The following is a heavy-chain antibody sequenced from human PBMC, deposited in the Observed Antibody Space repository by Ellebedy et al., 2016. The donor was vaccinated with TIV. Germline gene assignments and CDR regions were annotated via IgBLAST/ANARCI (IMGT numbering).Heavy chain of an antibody. D-gene: IGHD4-17*01. J-gene: IGHJ3*02. CDR1: GGSISNYY. CDR2: VHYSGRT. Sequence: SETLSLTCTVSGGSISNYYWSWIRQPPGKGLECIGYVHYSGRTYYNPSLKSRVTISVDPSKNQVYLKLRSVTAADTAVYYCARDVTGYGDLNAFDIWGQGAMVTVSS. V-gene: IGHV4-59*01. CDR3: ARDVTGYGDLNAFDI.